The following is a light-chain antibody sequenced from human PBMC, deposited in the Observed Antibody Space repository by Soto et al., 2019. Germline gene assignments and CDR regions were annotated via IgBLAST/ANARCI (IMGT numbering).Light chain of an antibody. J-gene: IGKJ1*01. CDR1: QTIGSN. Sequence: EIVMTESPATLSVSSGQRDTLSCRASQTIGSNLAWYQQKPGQPPRLLMYDASTRATDIPARFTGSGSGTEFTLTISSLQSHAFAVDYCQQYNNWPPTWTFGQGTQVEI. CDR2: DAS. CDR3: QQYNNWPPTWT. V-gene: IGKV3-15*01.